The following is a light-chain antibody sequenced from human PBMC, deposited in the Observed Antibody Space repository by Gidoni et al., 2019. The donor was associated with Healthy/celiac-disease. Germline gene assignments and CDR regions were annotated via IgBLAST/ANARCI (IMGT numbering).Light chain of an antibody. CDR1: QSVSSY. CDR3: QQRSNWPRWT. Sequence: ELVLKPSPATRSLSPGERATLSCRASQSVSSYLSWYQQKPGKAPRLLIYDASSWATGIPARFSGSGSGTDFTLTISSLEPEDFAVYYCQQRSNWPRWTFGPGTKVEIK. J-gene: IGKJ1*01. V-gene: IGKV3-11*01. CDR2: DAS.